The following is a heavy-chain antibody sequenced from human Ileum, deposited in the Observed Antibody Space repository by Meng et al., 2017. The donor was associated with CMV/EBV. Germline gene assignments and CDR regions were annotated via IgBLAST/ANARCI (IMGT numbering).Heavy chain of an antibody. CDR3: AKVLTTTGGYKRIFDY. CDR1: GFSFSTFA. V-gene: IGHV3-23*01. D-gene: IGHD5-24*01. Sequence: ASGFSFSTFAMSWVRQAPGEGLEWVSTITEGNTYYADSVKGRFTISRDNSKNTLYLKMNSLRAEDTALYYCAKVLTTTGGYKRIFDYWGQGTLVTVSS. J-gene: IGHJ4*02. CDR2: ITEGNT.